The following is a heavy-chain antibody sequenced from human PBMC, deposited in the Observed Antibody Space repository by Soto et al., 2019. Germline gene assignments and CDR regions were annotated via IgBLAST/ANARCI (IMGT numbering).Heavy chain of an antibody. D-gene: IGHD2-2*01. CDR3: ARDNIVVVPAARGPDAFDI. J-gene: IGHJ3*02. CDR1: GFTFSSYA. V-gene: IGHV3-23*01. CDR2: ISGSGGST. Sequence: GGSLRLSCAASGFTFSSYAMSWVRQAPGKGLEWVSAISGSGGSTYYADSVKGRFTISRDNSKNTLYLQMNSLRSEDTAVYYCARDNIVVVPAARGPDAFDIWGQGTMVTLSS.